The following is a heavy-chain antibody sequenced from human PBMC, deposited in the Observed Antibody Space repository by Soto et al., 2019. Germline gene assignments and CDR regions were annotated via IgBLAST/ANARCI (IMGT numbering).Heavy chain of an antibody. CDR3: AAAPRS. V-gene: IGHV4-59*01. J-gene: IGHJ5*02. CDR2: IYDSGST. Sequence: QVQLQESGPGLVKPSETLSLTCTVSGGSISNYYWSWVRQPPGKGLEWIGYIYDSGSTHYNPALTSRVTISVDTSKNQFSLRLPSVTAADTAVYYCAAAPRSWGQGTLVTVSS. D-gene: IGHD2-15*01. CDR1: GGSISNYY.